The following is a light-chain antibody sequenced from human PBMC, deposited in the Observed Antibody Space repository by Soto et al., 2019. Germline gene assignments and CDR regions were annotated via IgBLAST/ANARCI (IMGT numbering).Light chain of an antibody. CDR2: AAS. CDR3: QQYDLSSG. CDR1: ESVSTN. V-gene: IGKV3-15*01. J-gene: IGKJ4*01. Sequence: EIVMTQSPATLSESPGDRATLSCRASESVSTNLAWYQQKPGQAPRLLIYAASTRATGIPARFSGSGSGTEFTLTISSLQSEDFAVYYCQQYDLSSGFGGGTKVEIK.